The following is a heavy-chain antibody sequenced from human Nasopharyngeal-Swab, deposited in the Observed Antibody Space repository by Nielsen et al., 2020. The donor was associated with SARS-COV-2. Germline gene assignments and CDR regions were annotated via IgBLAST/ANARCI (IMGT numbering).Heavy chain of an antibody. D-gene: IGHD5-24*01. CDR3: ARAFRDGYNYGY. Sequence: WVRPAPGQGLEWMGIINPSGGSTSYAQKFQGRVTMTRDTSTSTVYMELSSLRSEDTAVYYCARAFRDGYNYGYWGQGTLVTVSS. CDR2: INPSGGST. J-gene: IGHJ4*02. V-gene: IGHV1-46*01.